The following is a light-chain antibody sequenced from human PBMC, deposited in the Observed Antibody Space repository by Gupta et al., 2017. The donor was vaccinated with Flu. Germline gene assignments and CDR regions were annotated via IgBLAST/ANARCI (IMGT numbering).Light chain of an antibody. CDR2: LNSDGSH. CDR3: QTWGTGIVV. Sequence: QLVLTHSPSASCSLGASVKLTSPLSSGHSSYAIAWHQQQPEKGPRYLMKLNSDGSHSKGDGIPDRFSGSSSGAERYLTISSLQSEDEADYYCQTWGTGIVVFGGGTKLTAL. V-gene: IGLV4-69*01. CDR1: SGHSSYA. J-gene: IGLJ2*01.